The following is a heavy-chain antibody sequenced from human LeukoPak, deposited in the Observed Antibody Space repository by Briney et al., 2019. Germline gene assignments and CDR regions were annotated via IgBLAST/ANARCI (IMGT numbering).Heavy chain of an antibody. V-gene: IGHV4-61*02. CDR1: GGSISSGSYY. J-gene: IGHJ6*03. CDR2: IYTSGST. CDR3: ARDQEAYCSSTSCYEYYYYMDV. D-gene: IGHD2-2*01. Sequence: SQTLSLTCTVSGGSISSGSYYWSWIRQPAGKGLEWIGRIYTSGSTNYNPSLKSRVTISVDTSKNQFSLKLSSVTAADTAVYYCARDQEAYCSSTSCYEYYYYMDVWGKGTTVTVSS.